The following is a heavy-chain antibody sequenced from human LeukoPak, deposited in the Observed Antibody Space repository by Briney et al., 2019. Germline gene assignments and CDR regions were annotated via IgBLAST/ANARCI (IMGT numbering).Heavy chain of an antibody. Sequence: PGGSLRLSCAASGFTFSSYAMSWVRQAPGKGLEWVSAISGSGGSTYYADSVKGRFTIPRDNSKNTLYLQMNSLRAEDTAVYYCAKDLAFREYYFDYWGQGTLVTVSS. CDR1: GFTFSSYA. V-gene: IGHV3-23*01. J-gene: IGHJ4*02. CDR2: ISGSGGST. CDR3: AKDLAFREYYFDY.